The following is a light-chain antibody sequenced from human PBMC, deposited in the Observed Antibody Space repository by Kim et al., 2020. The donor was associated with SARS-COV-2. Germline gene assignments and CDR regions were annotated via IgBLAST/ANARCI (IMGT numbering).Light chain of an antibody. CDR1: QGISRY. V-gene: IGKV1-9*01. Sequence: SVGDRVTIRCGDGQGISRYLAWHQQKPGQAPRLLIYAESTWQVGVPSRFSGSGSGTDFLLAISSLQPKDFETYYCQRFNTSPITFGQGTRLGIK. CDR2: AES. CDR3: QRFNTSPIT. J-gene: IGKJ5*01.